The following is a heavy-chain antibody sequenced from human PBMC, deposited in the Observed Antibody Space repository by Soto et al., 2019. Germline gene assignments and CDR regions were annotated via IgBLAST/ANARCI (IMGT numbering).Heavy chain of an antibody. J-gene: IGHJ6*02. CDR1: GGSISSGGYS. CDR2: IFHSGRT. D-gene: IGHD3-10*01. Sequence: QLQLQESGSGLVRPSQTLSLTCAVSGGSISSGGYSWTWIRQPPGKGLEWIGYIFHSGRTNYNPSLESRVTISVDRSQNQFSLKLSSVTAADTAVYYCARDYYGSGSKNYGMDVWGQGTTVTVSS. CDR3: ARDYYGSGSKNYGMDV. V-gene: IGHV4-30-2*01.